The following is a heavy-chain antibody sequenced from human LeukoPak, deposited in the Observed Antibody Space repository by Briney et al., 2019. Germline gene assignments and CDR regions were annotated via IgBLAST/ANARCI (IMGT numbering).Heavy chain of an antibody. Sequence: PSETQSLTCTVSGGSITSANSYWGWIRQPPGKGLEWIGNIDSDGTSHYSPVLKSRVTISLDTSKSHFSLRLTSVIAADTAVYYCARLIDYGGYYFCYYMDVWGKGDPFSVSS. D-gene: IGHD4-17*01. CDR3: ARLIDYGGYYFCYYMDV. J-gene: IGHJ6*03. CDR2: IDSDGTS. CDR1: GGSITSANSY. V-gene: IGHV4-39*02.